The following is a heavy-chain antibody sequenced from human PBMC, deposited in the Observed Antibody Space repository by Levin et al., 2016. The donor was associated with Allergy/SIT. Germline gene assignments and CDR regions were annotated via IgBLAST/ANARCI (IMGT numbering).Heavy chain of an antibody. Sequence: SGPTLVKPTQTLTLTCNFSGFSLRTSGVGVGWIRQPPGKALEWLALIYWDDDKRYSPSLKSRLTVTKDTSKNQVVLTMTNMDPVDTATYYCAHSSHLITAALFDYWGQGTLVTVSS. V-gene: IGHV2-5*02. CDR3: AHSSHLITAALFDY. D-gene: IGHD6-13*01. J-gene: IGHJ4*02. CDR1: GFSLRTSGVG. CDR2: IYWDDDK.